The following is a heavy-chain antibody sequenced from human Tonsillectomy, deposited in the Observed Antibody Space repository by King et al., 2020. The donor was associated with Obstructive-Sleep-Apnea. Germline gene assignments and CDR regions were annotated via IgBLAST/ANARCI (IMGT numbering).Heavy chain of an antibody. D-gene: IGHD4-23*01. Sequence: VQLVESGGGLVQPGRSLRLSCTASGFTFGDYAMSWFRQAPGKGLEWVGFIRSKVYGGTTQYAASVQGRFTISRDDSKSIAYLQVNSLKTEDTAVYYCTRYGGSADYWGQGTLVTVSS. CDR2: IRSKVYGGTT. CDR3: TRYGGSADY. V-gene: IGHV3-49*03. CDR1: GFTFGDYA. J-gene: IGHJ4*02.